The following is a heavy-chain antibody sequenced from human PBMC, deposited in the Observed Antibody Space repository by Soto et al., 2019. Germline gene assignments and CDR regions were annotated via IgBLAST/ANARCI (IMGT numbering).Heavy chain of an antibody. CDR1: GGSFSGYY. CDR3: ARDKITVLFEY. CDR2: INHSGST. V-gene: IGHV4-34*01. J-gene: IGHJ4*02. Sequence: ASETLSLTCAVYGGSFSGYYWTWIRQPPGTGLEWIGEINHSGSTNYNPSLKSRVTISVDTSKNQFSLKLTSVTAADTAVYYCARDKITVLFEYWGQGTLVTVSS. D-gene: IGHD3-10*01.